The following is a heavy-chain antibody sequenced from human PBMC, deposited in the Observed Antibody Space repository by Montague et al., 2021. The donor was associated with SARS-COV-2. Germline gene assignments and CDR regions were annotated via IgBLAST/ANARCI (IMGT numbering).Heavy chain of an antibody. CDR1: GGSVSNGLYY. CDR2: IYTSGTT. J-gene: IGHJ3*02. V-gene: IGHV4-61*02. Sequence: TLSLTCTVSGGSVSNGLYYWSWIRQPAGKGLVWIGRIYTSGTTTYNPSLESRVTISLDTSKNQFSLTLSSVTAADTAIYYCARDRDDPLTGYANDAFDIWGQGTMVTVSS. D-gene: IGHD3-9*01. CDR3: ARDRDDPLTGYANDAFDI.